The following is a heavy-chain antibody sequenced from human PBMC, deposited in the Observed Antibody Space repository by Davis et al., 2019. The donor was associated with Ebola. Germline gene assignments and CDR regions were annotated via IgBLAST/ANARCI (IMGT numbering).Heavy chain of an antibody. CDR1: GYTFTSYG. J-gene: IGHJ6*02. CDR3: ARLGTRGLQRLDV. V-gene: IGHV1-18*01. Sequence: ASVPVSCQASGYTFTSYGISWVRQAPGQGLEWMGWINAYNGNTNYAQNLQGRVTMTTDTSTSTAYMELRSLRSDDTAVYYCARLGTRGLQRLDVWGQGTTVTVSS. CDR2: INAYNGNT. D-gene: IGHD1-7*01.